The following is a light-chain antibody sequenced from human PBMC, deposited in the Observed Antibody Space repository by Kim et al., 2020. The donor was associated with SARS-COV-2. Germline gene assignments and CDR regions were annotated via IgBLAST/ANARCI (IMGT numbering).Light chain of an antibody. CDR2: GAS. CDR1: QSVSSN. CDR3: QQYNNWPPT. J-gene: IGKJ5*01. V-gene: IGKV3-15*01. Sequence: EIVMTQSPATLSVSPGERATLSCRASQSVSSNLAWYQQKPGQAHRLLIYGASTRATGIPARFSGSGSGTEFTLTISSLQSEDVAVYYCQQYNNWPPTFGQGTRLEIK.